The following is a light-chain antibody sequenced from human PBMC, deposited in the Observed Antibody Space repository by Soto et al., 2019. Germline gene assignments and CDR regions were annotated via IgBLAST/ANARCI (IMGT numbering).Light chain of an antibody. CDR1: QSISSW. CDR3: QQYNSYLWLT. CDR2: DAS. J-gene: IGKJ4*01. Sequence: DIQMTQSPSTLSASVGDRVTITCRASQSISSWLAWYQQKPGKAPKLLIYDASSLESGVPSRFSGSGSGTEFTLTISSLQPDDFATYYCQQYNSYLWLTFGGGTRWIS. V-gene: IGKV1-5*01.